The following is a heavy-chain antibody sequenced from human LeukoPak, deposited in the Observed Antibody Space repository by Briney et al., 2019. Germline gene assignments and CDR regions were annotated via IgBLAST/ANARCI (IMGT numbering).Heavy chain of an antibody. CDR2: INPNSGGT. CDR3: ARDKPHPLWFGELSPIPNYYYYYYGMDV. Sequence: GASVKVSCKASGYTFTGYYMHWVRHAPGQGLEWMGWINPNSGGTNYAQKFQGWVTMTRDTSISTAYMELSRLRSDDTAVYYCARDKPHPLWFGELSPIPNYYYYYYGMDVWGQGTTVTVSS. CDR1: GYTFTGYY. J-gene: IGHJ6*02. D-gene: IGHD3-10*01. V-gene: IGHV1-2*04.